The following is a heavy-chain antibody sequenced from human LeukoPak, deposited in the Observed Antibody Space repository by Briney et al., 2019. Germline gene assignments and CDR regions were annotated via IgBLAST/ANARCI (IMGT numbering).Heavy chain of an antibody. CDR1: GFTFSNYT. Sequence: GSLRLSCAASGFTFSNYTVHWVRQAPGKGLEWVAVISYDGSNKYYADSVKGRFTFSRDNSKNTLYLQMNSLRVEDTAVYYCARSYTSGWSRGFDPWGQGTLVIVSS. D-gene: IGHD6-19*01. CDR3: ARSYTSGWSRGFDP. V-gene: IGHV3-30-3*01. J-gene: IGHJ5*02. CDR2: ISYDGSNK.